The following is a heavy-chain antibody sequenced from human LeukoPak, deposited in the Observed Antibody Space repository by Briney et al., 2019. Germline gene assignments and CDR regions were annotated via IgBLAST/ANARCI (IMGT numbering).Heavy chain of an antibody. CDR2: ISGGGYTT. CDR1: EFTFSSYA. Sequence: GGSLRLSCAASEFTFSSYAMSWVRQAPGKGLEWVSLISGGGYTTYYADSVKGRFTISRGNPKNTLYLQLNSLRAEDTAVYYCARGRDYGECDYWGQGTLVTVSS. D-gene: IGHD4-17*01. V-gene: IGHV3-23*01. CDR3: ARGRDYGECDY. J-gene: IGHJ4*02.